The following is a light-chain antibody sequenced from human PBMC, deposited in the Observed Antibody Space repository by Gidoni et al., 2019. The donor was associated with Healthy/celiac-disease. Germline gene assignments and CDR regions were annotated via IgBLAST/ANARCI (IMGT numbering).Light chain of an antibody. J-gene: IGKJ2*03. CDR3: QQSYSTPPYS. V-gene: IGKV1-39*01. CDR1: QRISSY. CDR2: AAS. Sequence: DIQMTQSPSSLSASVGDRVTITGRASQRISSYLHWYQQKPGKAPKLLIYAASSLQSGVPSRFSGSGSGTDFTLTISSLQPEDFATYYCQQSYSTPPYSFGQGTKLEIK.